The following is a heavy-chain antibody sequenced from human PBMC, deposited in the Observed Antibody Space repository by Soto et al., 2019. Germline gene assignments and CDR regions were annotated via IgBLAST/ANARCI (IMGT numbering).Heavy chain of an antibody. D-gene: IGHD3-3*01. CDR3: ARGSGDDFWSGYYFDY. Sequence: SVKVSCKASGGTFSSYTISWVRQAPGQGLEWMGRIIPILGIANYAQKFQGRVTITADKSTSTAYMELSSLRSEDTAVYYCARGSGDDFWSGYYFDYWGQGTLVAVS. CDR2: IIPILGIA. J-gene: IGHJ4*02. CDR1: GGTFSSYT. V-gene: IGHV1-69*02.